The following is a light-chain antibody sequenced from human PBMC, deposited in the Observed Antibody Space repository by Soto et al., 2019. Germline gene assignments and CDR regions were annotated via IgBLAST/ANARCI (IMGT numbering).Light chain of an antibody. CDR2: KAS. CDR1: RRIVTW. V-gene: IGKV1-5*03. J-gene: IGKJ1*01. CDR3: QQYNSLWT. Sequence: DIQLTQSLSTLFESVGDRVTITCRASRRIVTWLAWYQQKPGKAPKLLIYKASSLESGVPSRFSGSASGTEFTLTISSLQPDDFATYYCQQYNSLWTFGQGTKVEIK.